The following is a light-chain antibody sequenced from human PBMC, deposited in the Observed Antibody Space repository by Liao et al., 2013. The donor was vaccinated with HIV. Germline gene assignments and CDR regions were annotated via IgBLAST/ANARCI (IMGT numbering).Light chain of an antibody. CDR3: QAWDSTLAWKV. CDR2: QDT. V-gene: IGLV3-1*01. CDR1: KLENSY. Sequence: SSELTQPPSVSVSPGQTASITCSGDKLENSYASWYQQKPSQPPVLVIYQDTKRPSGIPERFSGSNSGDTATLTIRGTQAMDEADYYCQAWDSTLAWKVFGTGTRVTVL. J-gene: IGLJ1*01.